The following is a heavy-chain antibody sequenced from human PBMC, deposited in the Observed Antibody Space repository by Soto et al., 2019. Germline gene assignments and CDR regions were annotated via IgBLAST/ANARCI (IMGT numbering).Heavy chain of an antibody. CDR1: GGSISSGGYY. CDR2: IYYIGST. J-gene: IGHJ4*02. CDR3: ARGVTMVRGVIHTPYFDY. V-gene: IGHV4-31*03. Sequence: QVQLQESGPGLVKPSQTLSLTCTVSGGSISSGGYYWSWIRQHPGKGLEWIGYIYYIGSTYYNPSLKSRVTLSVDTSKNQCSLKLSSVTAADTAVYFCARGVTMVRGVIHTPYFDYWGQGTLVTVSS. D-gene: IGHD3-10*01.